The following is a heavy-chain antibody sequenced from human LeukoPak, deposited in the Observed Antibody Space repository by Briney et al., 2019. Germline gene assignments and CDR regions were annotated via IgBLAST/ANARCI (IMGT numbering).Heavy chain of an antibody. CDR1: GGSFSGYY. CDR2: INHSGST. Sequence: KPSETLSLTCAVYGGSFSGYYWSWIRQPPGRGLEWIGEINHSGSTNYNPSLKSRVTISVDTSKNQFSLKLSSVTAADTAVYYCARGGGSSGWYNDYWGQGTLVTVSS. V-gene: IGHV4-34*01. J-gene: IGHJ4*02. D-gene: IGHD6-19*01. CDR3: ARGGGSSGWYNDY.